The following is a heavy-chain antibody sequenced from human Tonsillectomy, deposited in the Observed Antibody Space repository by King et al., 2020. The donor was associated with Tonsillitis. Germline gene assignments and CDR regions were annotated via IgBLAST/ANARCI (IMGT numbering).Heavy chain of an antibody. Sequence: VQLQQWGAGLLKPSETLSLTCAVYGGSFSGYHWSWIRQPPGKALEWIGEINHSGSTNYNPSLKSRVTISLDTSKNQFSLKLSSVTAADTAVYYCAGDTYYYDISGYYPHYGMGVWGHGTTVTVSS. D-gene: IGHD3-22*01. CDR3: AGDTYYYDISGYYPHYGMGV. J-gene: IGHJ6*02. V-gene: IGHV4-34*01. CDR2: INHSGST. CDR1: GGSFSGYH.